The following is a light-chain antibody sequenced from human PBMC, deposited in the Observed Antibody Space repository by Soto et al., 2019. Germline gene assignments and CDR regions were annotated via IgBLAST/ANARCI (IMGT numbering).Light chain of an antibody. V-gene: IGKV3-15*01. CDR2: AAS. Sequence: EILXTQSPXTLSVSPGERATLSCRASQSVRSNLAWYQQKPGQAPRLLIYAASTRATGIPSRFGGSGSGTEFTLTISSLQSEDIGVYYCQQYHIWPPMTFGQGTRLEIK. CDR3: QQYHIWPPMT. J-gene: IGKJ5*01. CDR1: QSVRSN.